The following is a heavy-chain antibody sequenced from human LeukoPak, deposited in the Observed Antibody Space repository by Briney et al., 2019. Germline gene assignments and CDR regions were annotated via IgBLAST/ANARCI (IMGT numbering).Heavy chain of an antibody. V-gene: IGHV1-8*01. D-gene: IGHD6-6*01. J-gene: IGHJ5*02. CDR1: GYTFTSYD. CDR2: MNPNSGNT. CDR3: ARTRAARRPRFDR. Sequence: ASVTVSCKASGYTFTSYDINWVRQATGQGLEWMGWMNPNSGNTGYAQKFQGRVTMTRNTSISTAYMELSSLRSEDTAVYYCARTRAARRPRFDRWGQGTLVTVAS.